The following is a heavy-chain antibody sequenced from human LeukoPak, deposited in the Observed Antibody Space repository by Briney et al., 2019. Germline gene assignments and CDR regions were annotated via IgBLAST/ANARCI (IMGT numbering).Heavy chain of an antibody. CDR2: IIPISGTG. CDR3: ARRWGAAGVPAAGPPPYYHYGLDI. Sequence: GASVKVSCKASGGTFNTYVFSWVRQAPGQGLEWMGGIIPISGTGNYAQKFQGRATITADESTSTVYMELSSLRSEDTAVYYCARRWGAAGVPAAGPPPYYHYGLDIWGRGTTVIVSS. V-gene: IGHV1-69*13. CDR1: GGTFNTYV. J-gene: IGHJ6*02. D-gene: IGHD2-2*01.